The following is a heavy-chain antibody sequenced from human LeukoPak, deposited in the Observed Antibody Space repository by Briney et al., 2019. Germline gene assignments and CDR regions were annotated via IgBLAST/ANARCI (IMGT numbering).Heavy chain of an antibody. D-gene: IGHD3-22*01. CDR1: GFTFSSYS. CDR3: ARDIAGYYDSSGYCPLDY. Sequence: PGGSLRLSCAASGFTFSSYSMNWVRQAPGKGLEWVSSISSSSSYIYYADSVKGRFTISRDNAKNSLYLQMNSLRAEDTAVYYCARDIAGYYDSSGYCPLDYWGQGTLVTVSS. CDR2: ISSSSSYI. V-gene: IGHV3-21*01. J-gene: IGHJ4*02.